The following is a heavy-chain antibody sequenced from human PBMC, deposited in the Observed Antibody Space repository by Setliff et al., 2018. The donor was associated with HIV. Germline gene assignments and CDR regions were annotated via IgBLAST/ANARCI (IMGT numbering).Heavy chain of an antibody. CDR1: GYSFTAYG. D-gene: IGHD3-22*01. CDR3: AITSRGYSLQRGGAFDI. CDR2: RSPIFSTT. V-gene: IGHV1-69*05. J-gene: IGHJ3*02. Sequence: SVKVSCKASGYSFTAYGISWVRQAPGQGLEWMGGRSPIFSTTNYAQKFQGRVTITTDESTSRAYMELSSLRSEDTAVYYCAITSRGYSLQRGGAFDIWGQGTLVTV.